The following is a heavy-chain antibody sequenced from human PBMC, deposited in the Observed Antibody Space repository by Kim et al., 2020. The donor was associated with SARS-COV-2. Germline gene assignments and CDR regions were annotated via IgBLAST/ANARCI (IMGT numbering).Heavy chain of an antibody. J-gene: IGHJ5*02. CDR2: INHSGST. CDR3: ARGWRRGGSSWHRLIRGWFDP. V-gene: IGHV4-34*01. CDR1: GGSFSGYY. Sequence: SETLSLTCAVYGGSFSGYYWSWIRQLPGKGLEWIGEINHSGSTNYNPSLKSRVTISVDTSKNQFSLKMRSVTAADTAVYYYARGWRRGGSSWHRLIRGWFDPCGKGTLITVSS. D-gene: IGHD6-13*01.